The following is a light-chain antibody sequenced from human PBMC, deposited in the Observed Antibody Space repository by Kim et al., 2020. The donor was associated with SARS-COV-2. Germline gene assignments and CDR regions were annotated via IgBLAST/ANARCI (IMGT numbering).Light chain of an antibody. Sequence: QKVTISCSGSSSNIGNNYVSWYQQLPGAAPKLLIYDTNERPSGIPDRFSGSKSGTSATLGITGLQTGDEADYYCGSWDSSLSAGYVFGTGTKVTVL. CDR3: GSWDSSLSAGYV. CDR2: DTN. J-gene: IGLJ1*01. CDR1: SSNIGNNY. V-gene: IGLV1-51*01.